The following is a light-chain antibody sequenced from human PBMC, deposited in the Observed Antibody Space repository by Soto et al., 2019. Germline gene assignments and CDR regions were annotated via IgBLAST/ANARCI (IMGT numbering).Light chain of an antibody. CDR2: WAS. CDR3: QQYWSTPLT. Sequence: DIVMTQSPDSLAVSLGERATINCKSTQSVLSSSTNKNYLAWYQQKPGQPPKLLIYWASTRESGVPDRFSGSGSGTDFILTXSXXXXXXXXXYXCQQYWSTPLTFGGGTKVEIK. J-gene: IGKJ4*01. CDR1: QSVLSSSTNKNY. V-gene: IGKV4-1*01.